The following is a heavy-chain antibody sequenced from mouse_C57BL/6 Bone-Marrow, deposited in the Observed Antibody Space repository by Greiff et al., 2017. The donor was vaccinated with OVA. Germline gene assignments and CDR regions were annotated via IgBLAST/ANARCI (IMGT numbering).Heavy chain of an antibody. J-gene: IGHJ4*01. CDR3: ARGDLVWFVCYAMDY. V-gene: IGHV1-81*01. CDR1: GYTFTSYG. Sequence: VQLQESGAELARPGASVKLSCKASGYTFTSYGISWVKQRTGQGLEWIGEIYPSSGNTYYNEKFKGKATLTADKSSSTAYMELRSLTSEDSAVYFFARGDLVWFVCYAMDYWGQGTSVTVSS. CDR2: IYPSSGNT. D-gene: IGHD2-10*02.